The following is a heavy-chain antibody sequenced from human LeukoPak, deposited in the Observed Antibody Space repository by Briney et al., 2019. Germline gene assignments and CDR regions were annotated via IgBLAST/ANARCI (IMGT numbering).Heavy chain of an antibody. D-gene: IGHD6-25*01. J-gene: IGHJ4*02. CDR3: ASPIAAAGTLDY. CDR1: GFTFSSYA. CDR2: ISYDGSNK. Sequence: GGSLRLSCAASGFTFSSYAMHWVRQAPGQGLEWVAVISYDGSNKYYADSVKGRFTISRDNSKNTLHLQMNSLRAEDTAVYYCASPIAAAGTLDYWGQGTLVTVSS. V-gene: IGHV3-30*04.